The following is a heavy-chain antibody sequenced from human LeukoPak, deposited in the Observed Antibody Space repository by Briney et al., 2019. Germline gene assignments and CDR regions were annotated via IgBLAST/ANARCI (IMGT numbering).Heavy chain of an antibody. CDR3: ARVVGSASWFDS. D-gene: IGHD2-15*01. CDR1: GDLIIGAPYY. CDR2: SYYSGNT. Sequence: SQTLSLTCTVSGDLIIGAPYYWSWVRQHPGKGLEWIAYSYYSGNTYYNPSLKSRIGLSVDTSKNQFSLNLTSVTAADTAVYFCARVVGSASWFDSWGQGTRVTVSS. V-gene: IGHV4-31*03. J-gene: IGHJ5*01.